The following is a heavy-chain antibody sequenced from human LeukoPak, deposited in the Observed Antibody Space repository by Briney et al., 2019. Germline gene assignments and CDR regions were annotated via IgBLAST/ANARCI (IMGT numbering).Heavy chain of an antibody. Sequence: GGSLRLSCAASGFTFSDYWMHWVRQAQGQGLVWVSRINSDATRPSYADSVKGRSTISRDNAKNTLYLQMHSLRADDTALYYCARETRETGRGYHQTDAFDIWVQGTMVSVSS. D-gene: IGHD3-22*01. CDR3: ARETRETGRGYHQTDAFDI. CDR2: INSDATRP. V-gene: IGHV3-74*01. J-gene: IGHJ3*02. CDR1: GFTFSDYW.